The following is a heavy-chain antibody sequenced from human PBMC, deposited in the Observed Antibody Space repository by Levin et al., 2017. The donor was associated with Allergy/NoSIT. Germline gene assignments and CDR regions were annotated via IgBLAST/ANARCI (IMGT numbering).Heavy chain of an antibody. Sequence: SQTLSLTCAVYGGSFRGYYWTWIRQTPGKGLEWIGELNHSGSTDYNPSLKSRVTISVDTSKNQFSLNVISVTAADTAVYYCARAEYMYAYRAFDIWGHGTMVIVSS. CDR1: GGSFRGYY. D-gene: IGHD2-8*01. CDR2: LNHSGST. V-gene: IGHV4-34*01. J-gene: IGHJ3*02. CDR3: ARAEYMYAYRAFDI.